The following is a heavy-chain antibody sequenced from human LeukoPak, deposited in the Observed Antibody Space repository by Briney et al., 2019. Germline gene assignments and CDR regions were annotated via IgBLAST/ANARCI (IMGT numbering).Heavy chain of an antibody. Sequence: SGPTLVNPTQTLTLTCTFSGFSLSTSGVGVGWIRQPPGKALEWLALIYWNDDKRYSPSLKSRLTITKDTSKNQVVLTMTNMDPVDTATYFCARHYYDSSGYYLSFDYWGQGTLVTVSS. CDR3: ARHYYDSSGYYLSFDY. J-gene: IGHJ4*02. V-gene: IGHV2-5*01. CDR1: GFSLSTSGVG. CDR2: IYWNDDK. D-gene: IGHD3-22*01.